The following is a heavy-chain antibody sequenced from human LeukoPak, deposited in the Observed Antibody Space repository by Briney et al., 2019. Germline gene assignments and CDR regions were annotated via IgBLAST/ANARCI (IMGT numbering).Heavy chain of an antibody. CDR2: VYTGGGT. D-gene: IGHD3-16*02. Sequence: GGSLRLSCVVSGFSVRTTYMSWVRRAPGKGPEWVSVVYTGGGTDHADSVKGRFTISRDNSKNTPSLQMNSLRVEDTAIYYCTRRGYRHPYHFDSWGQGTLVTVSS. CDR3: TRRGYRHPYHFDS. V-gene: IGHV3-53*01. J-gene: IGHJ4*02. CDR1: GFSVRTTY.